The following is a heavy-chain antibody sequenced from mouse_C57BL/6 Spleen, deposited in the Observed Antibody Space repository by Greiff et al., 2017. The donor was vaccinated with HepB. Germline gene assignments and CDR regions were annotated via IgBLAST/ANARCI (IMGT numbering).Heavy chain of an antibody. D-gene: IGHD2-5*01. Sequence: QVTLKVSGPGILQPSQTLSLTCSSSGFSLSTFGMGVGWIRPPTGKGLEWLVHIWWDDDKYNNPDLKSRRTTSKATSKNQVFLKIDHMDTADTATYDCDRIEESNYEYFDVWGTGTTVTVSS. CDR3: DRIEESNYEYFDV. CDR1: GFSLSTFGMG. V-gene: IGHV8-8*01. CDR2: IWWDDDK. J-gene: IGHJ1*03.